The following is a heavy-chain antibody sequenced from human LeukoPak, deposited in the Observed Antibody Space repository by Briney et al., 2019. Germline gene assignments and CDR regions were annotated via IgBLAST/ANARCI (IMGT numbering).Heavy chain of an antibody. J-gene: IGHJ3*02. Sequence: SVKVSCKASGGTFSSYAISWVRQAPGQGLEWMGGIIPIFGTANYAQKFQGRVTITADESTSTAYVELSSLRSEDTAVYYCASASSGSYSDAFDIWGQGTMVTVSS. CDR1: GGTFSSYA. CDR3: ASASSGSYSDAFDI. V-gene: IGHV1-69*13. CDR2: IIPIFGTA. D-gene: IGHD3-10*01.